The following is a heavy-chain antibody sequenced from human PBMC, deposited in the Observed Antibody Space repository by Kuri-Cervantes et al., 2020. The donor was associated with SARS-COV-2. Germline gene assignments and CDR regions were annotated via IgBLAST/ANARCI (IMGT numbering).Heavy chain of an antibody. V-gene: IGHV4-39*01. CDR1: RGSISSSSYY. CDR3: ATNPYSSSWYPPPPDY. CDR2: IYYSGST. Sequence: GSLRLSCTVSRGSISSSSYYWGWIRQPPGKGLEWIGSIYYSGSTYYNPSLKSRVNISVDTSKNQFSLKLSSVTAADTAVYYCATNPYSSSWYPPPPDYWGQGTLVTVSS. J-gene: IGHJ4*02. D-gene: IGHD6-13*01.